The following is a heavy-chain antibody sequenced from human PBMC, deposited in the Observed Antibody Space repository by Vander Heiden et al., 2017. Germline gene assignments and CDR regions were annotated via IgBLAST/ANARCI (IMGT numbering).Heavy chain of an antibody. CDR1: GFTFHNYA. CDR3: ATDHRNTGYPYYFEY. Sequence: EVELLESGGGLVQPGGSLRLSWAASGFTFHNYAMSWVRQAPGEGLEWVSAISATGLSTNYADSVKGRFTISRDKSTNTLYLHMKSLRTEDTAVYYCATDHRNTGYPYYFEYWGRGALVTVSS. J-gene: IGHJ4*02. V-gene: IGHV3-23*01. CDR2: ISATGLST. D-gene: IGHD5-12*01.